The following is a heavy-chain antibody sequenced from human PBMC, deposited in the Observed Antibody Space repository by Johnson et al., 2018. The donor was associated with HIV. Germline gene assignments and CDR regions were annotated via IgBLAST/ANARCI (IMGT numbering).Heavy chain of an antibody. CDR1: EFTFSSYA. D-gene: IGHD2-15*01. CDR3: AIDRGVYPAGWVDYSLNAFDI. CDR2: ISWNSGSI. J-gene: IGHJ3*02. Sequence: VQLVESGGGVVRPGRSLRLSCAACEFTFSSYAMHWVRQAPGKGLEWVSGISWNSGSIGYADSVKGRFTISRDNAKNSLYLQMNSLRPEDTALYYCAIDRGVYPAGWVDYSLNAFDIWGQGTMVTVSS. V-gene: IGHV3-9*01.